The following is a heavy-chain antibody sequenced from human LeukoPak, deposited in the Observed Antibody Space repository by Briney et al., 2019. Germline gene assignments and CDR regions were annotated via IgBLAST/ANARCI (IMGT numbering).Heavy chain of an antibody. D-gene: IGHD2-15*01. CDR3: ARQGHIVGGGWFDP. J-gene: IGHJ5*02. CDR2: IYPGDSDT. Sequence: GESLKISCQGSGYSLSSYWIGWVRPTPGKAPEWMGVIYPGDSDTRYTPPFQGQVTMSADKSTNTAYLQWRSLRASDSAMYYCARQGHIVGGGWFDPWGQGTLVTVS. CDR1: GYSLSSYW. V-gene: IGHV5-51*01.